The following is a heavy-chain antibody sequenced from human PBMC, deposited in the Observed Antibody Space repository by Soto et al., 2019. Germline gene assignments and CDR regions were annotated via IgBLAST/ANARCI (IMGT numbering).Heavy chain of an antibody. CDR1: GGTFSSYA. J-gene: IGHJ6*02. D-gene: IGHD6-13*01. CDR3: AGSGYSSSWYSYYYYGMDV. V-gene: IGHV1-69*13. Sequence: SVKVSCKASGGTFSSYAISWVRQAPGQGLEWMGGIIPIFGTANYAQKFQGRATITADESTSTAYMELSSLRSEDTAVYYCAGSGYSSSWYSYYYYGMDVWGQGTTVTVSS. CDR2: IIPIFGTA.